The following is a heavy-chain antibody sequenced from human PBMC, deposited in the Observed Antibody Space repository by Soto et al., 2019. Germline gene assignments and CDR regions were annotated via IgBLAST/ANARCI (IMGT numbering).Heavy chain of an antibody. J-gene: IGHJ6*04. CDR2: IIPIFGTS. CDR1: GGTFSSYA. Sequence: QVQLVQSGAEVKKPGSSVKVSCKASGGTFSSYAISWVRQAPGQGLEWMGGIIPIFGTSNYAQKFQGRVTITEDESTSPAYMELSSLGAEDTAVYYSTRDPGGTTVAGDVDVWGEGSTATITS. D-gene: IGHD4-17*01. CDR3: TRDPGGTTVAGDVDV. V-gene: IGHV1-69*01.